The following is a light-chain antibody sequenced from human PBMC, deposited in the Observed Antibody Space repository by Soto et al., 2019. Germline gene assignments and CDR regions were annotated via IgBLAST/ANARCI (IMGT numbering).Light chain of an antibody. CDR1: NSNIGSIT. CDR3: SAWDDSLHTVL. V-gene: IGLV1-44*01. CDR2: SHN. J-gene: IGLJ2*01. Sequence: QSVLTQPPSVSGTPGQRVTISCSGSNSNIGSITVNWYLQRPGTAPKLLVYSHNLRPSGVPDRFSGSRSGTSASLTISGLQSEDEGDYCCSAWDDSLHTVLFGGGTKLTVL.